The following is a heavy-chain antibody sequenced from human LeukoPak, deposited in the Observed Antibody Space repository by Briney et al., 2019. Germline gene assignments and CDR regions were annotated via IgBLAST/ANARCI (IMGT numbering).Heavy chain of an antibody. J-gene: IGHJ3*02. CDR1: GGSISSYY. D-gene: IGHD3-22*01. CDR2: IYYSGST. V-gene: IGHV4-59*01. Sequence: SETLSLTCTVSGGSISSYYWSWIRQPPGKGLEWIGYIYYSGSTNYNPSLKSRVTISVDTSKNQFPLKLSSVTAADTAVYYCARKYYYDSSGYAFDIWGQGTMVTVSS. CDR3: ARKYYYDSSGYAFDI.